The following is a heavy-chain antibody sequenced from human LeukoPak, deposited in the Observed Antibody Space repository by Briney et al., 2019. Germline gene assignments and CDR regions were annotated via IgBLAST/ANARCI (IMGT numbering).Heavy chain of an antibody. Sequence: GGSLRLSCAASGFTFSTYGMHWVRQAPGKGLEWVVIISNDGRDKYYADFVKGRFTISRDNFKNTLYLQMNSLRAEDTAVYYCAKSIQDYLDYWGQGTLVTVSS. V-gene: IGHV3-30*18. CDR2: ISNDGRDK. CDR3: AKSIQDYLDY. CDR1: GFTFSTYG. J-gene: IGHJ4*02.